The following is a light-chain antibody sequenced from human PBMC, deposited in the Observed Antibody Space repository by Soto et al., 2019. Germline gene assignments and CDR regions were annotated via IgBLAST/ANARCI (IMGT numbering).Light chain of an antibody. J-gene: IGKJ5*01. V-gene: IGKV3-15*01. CDR3: EQYNNWFSIT. Sequence: EIVLADAPSSLSWSPGERGTLSCRASQSVRSKVAWYQQKPGQAPSLVIYDTYIRATGIPARFSGSGFGTEFTLTISSLQPEDFAVYYCEQYNNWFSITFGQGTRLEIK. CDR1: QSVRSK. CDR2: DTY.